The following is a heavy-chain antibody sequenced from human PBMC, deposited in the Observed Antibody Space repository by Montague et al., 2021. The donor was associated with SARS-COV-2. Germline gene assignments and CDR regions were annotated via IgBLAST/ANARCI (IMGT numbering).Heavy chain of an antibody. CDR2: IYYGGTT. J-gene: IGHJ4*02. CDR1: GGSISSSSYY. CDR3: ARGMIRGVTTPFDY. V-gene: IGHV4-39*02. D-gene: IGHD3-10*01. Sequence: SETLSLTCTVFGGSISSSSYYWGWIRQPPGKGLEWIGNIYYGGTTYYNPSLQSRGTIFVDTSKNHLSLRLSSVTAADTAVYFCARGMIRGVTTPFDYWGQGSQVTVSS.